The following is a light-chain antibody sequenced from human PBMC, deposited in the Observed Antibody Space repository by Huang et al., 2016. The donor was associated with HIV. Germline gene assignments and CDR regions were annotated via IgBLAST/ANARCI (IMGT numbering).Light chain of an antibody. V-gene: IGKV3-15*01. Sequence: EIVMTQSPATLSVSPGERATLSCRASQSVRSNLAWYQQKPGQAPRLLIYGASTRATGIPARFSGSGSGTEFTLTISSLLSEDFALYYCQQYDNWPLTFGQGTKVDIK. J-gene: IGKJ1*01. CDR2: GAS. CDR3: QQYDNWPLT. CDR1: QSVRSN.